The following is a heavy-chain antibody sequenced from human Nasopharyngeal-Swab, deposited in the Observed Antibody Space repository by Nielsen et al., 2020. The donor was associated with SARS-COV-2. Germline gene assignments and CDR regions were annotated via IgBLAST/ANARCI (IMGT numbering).Heavy chain of an antibody. V-gene: IGHV1-18*04. CDR1: GYTFTTYG. Sequence: ASVKVSCKTSGYTFTTYGITWVRQAPGRGFEWMGWISASNGQTRYAQKFQDRVTMTRDTSTSTIYMELGSLRPDDTAIYFCARDVAGQRWVFDPWGQGTLVTASS. CDR3: ARDVAGQRWVFDP. D-gene: IGHD3-16*01. CDR2: ISASNGQT. J-gene: IGHJ5*02.